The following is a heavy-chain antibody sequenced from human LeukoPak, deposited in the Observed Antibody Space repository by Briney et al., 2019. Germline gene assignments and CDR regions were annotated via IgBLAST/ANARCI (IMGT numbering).Heavy chain of an antibody. J-gene: IGHJ4*02. Sequence: SETLSLTCSVSGGSISSHYWGWIRQPPGKGLEWIGSIYYSGSTYYNPSLKSRVTISVDTSKNQFSLKLSSVTAADTAVYYCSGSSCYFATFLTPFDYWRQGTLVTVSS. V-gene: IGHV4-39*01. D-gene: IGHD6-13*01. CDR1: GGSISSHY. CDR3: SGSSCYFATFLTPFDY. CDR2: IYYSGST.